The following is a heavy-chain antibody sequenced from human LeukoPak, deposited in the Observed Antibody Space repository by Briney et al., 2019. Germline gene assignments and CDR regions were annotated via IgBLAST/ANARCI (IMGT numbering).Heavy chain of an antibody. J-gene: IGHJ4*02. V-gene: IGHV4-38-2*01. CDR1: GYSISSGYY. CDR2: IYHSGST. Sequence: SETLSLTCAVSGYSISSGYYWGWIRQPPGKGLEWIGSIYHSGSTYYNPSLKSRVTISVDTSKNQFSLKLSSVTAADTVVYYCARLIPRFDYWGQGTLVTVSS. CDR3: ARLIPRFDY.